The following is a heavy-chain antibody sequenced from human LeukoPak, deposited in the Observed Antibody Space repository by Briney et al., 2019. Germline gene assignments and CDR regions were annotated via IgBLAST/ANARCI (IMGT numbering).Heavy chain of an antibody. CDR2: IYTSGST. V-gene: IGHV4-4*09. Sequence: PSETLSLTCTVSGGSISSYYWSWIRQPPGKGLEWIGYIYTSGSTNYNPSLKSRVTISVDTSKNQFSLKLSSVTAADTAVYYCARRHPGTLGQTYDYWGQGTLVTVSS. CDR3: ARRHPGTLGQTYDY. J-gene: IGHJ4*02. D-gene: IGHD1-7*01. CDR1: GGSISSYY.